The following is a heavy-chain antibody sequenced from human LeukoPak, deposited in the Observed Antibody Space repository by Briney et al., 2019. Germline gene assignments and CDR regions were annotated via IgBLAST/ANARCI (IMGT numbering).Heavy chain of an antibody. CDR1: GGNFRSFV. CDR2: IMSLFGKA. CDR3: ARESRTGTWSSDY. J-gene: IGHJ4*02. D-gene: IGHD3/OR15-3a*01. Sequence: GASVKVSCKASGGNFRSFVFSWLRQVPGQGPEWMGGIMSLFGKAHYAPKFQDRVTFTADESTSTVYMEVRSLRSEDTAVYYCARESRTGTWSSDYWGQGTLVTVSS. V-gene: IGHV1-69*13.